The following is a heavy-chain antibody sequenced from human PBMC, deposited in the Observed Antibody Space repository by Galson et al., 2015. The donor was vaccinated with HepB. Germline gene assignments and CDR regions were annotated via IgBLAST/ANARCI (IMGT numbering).Heavy chain of an antibody. Sequence: SLRLSCAASGLDFSLTYAWMSWVRQAPGKGLEWVGRSKRKIDGGAADYAASVKGRFTISRDDTKDTLYLQMDSLKTEDTAVYYCTTDNTYYDDSRSFSGRFDHWGQGTLVTASS. D-gene: IGHD3-10*01. J-gene: IGHJ4*02. CDR1: GLDFSLTYAW. CDR3: TTDNTYYDDSRSFSGRFDH. CDR2: SKRKIDGGAA. V-gene: IGHV3-15*07.